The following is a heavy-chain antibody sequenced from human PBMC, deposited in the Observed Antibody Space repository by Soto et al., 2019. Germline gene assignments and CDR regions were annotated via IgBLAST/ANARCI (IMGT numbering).Heavy chain of an antibody. Sequence: QVQLVESGGGVVQPGRSLRLSCAASGFTFSSYGMHWVRQAPGKGLEWVAVIWYDGSNKYYADSVKGRFTISRDNSKNTLYLQMNSLRAEDTAVYYCARREVVGGTQYYYYGMDVWGQGTTVTVSS. D-gene: IGHD1-26*01. CDR1: GFTFSSYG. J-gene: IGHJ6*02. CDR3: ARREVVGGTQYYYYGMDV. V-gene: IGHV3-33*01. CDR2: IWYDGSNK.